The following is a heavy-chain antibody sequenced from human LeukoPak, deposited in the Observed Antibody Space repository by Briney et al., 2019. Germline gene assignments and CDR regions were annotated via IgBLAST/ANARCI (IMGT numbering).Heavy chain of an antibody. CDR1: GVSISGYDYY. V-gene: IGHV4-39*07. D-gene: IGHD6-13*01. Sequence: SETLSLTCTVSGVSISGYDYYWGWIRQPPGKGLEWIGSIYFSGNTYYNPSLKSRVTISVDTSKNQFSLKLSSVTAADTAVYYCARVNSSWYYYYYYMDVWGKGTTVTVSS. J-gene: IGHJ6*03. CDR3: ARVNSSWYYYYYYMDV. CDR2: IYFSGNT.